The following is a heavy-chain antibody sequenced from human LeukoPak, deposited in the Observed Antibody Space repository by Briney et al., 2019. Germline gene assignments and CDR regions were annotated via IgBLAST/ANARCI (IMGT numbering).Heavy chain of an antibody. J-gene: IGHJ4*02. CDR3: AAETYGGKPLYYFDY. Sequence: SETLSLTCAVYGGSFSGYYWSWIRQPPGKGLEWIGYIYYSGSTSYNPSLKNRVTISIDTSKNQFSLKLDSVTAADTAVYYCAAETYGGKPLYYFDYWGQGTLVTVSS. D-gene: IGHD4-23*01. CDR2: IYYSGST. CDR1: GGSFSGYY. V-gene: IGHV4-59*01.